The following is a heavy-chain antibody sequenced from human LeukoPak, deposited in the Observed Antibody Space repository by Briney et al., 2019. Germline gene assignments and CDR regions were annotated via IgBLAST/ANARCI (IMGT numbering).Heavy chain of an antibody. CDR1: GGSISSYY. CDR2: IYYSGST. V-gene: IGHV4-59*06. CDR3: ARASRDYYDSSGYANFDY. J-gene: IGHJ4*02. Sequence: SETLSLTCTVSGGSISSYYWSWIRQHPGKGLEWIGYIYYSGSTYYNPSLKSRVTISVDTSKNQFSLKLSSVTAADTAVYYCARASRDYYDSSGYANFDYWGQGTLVTVSS. D-gene: IGHD3-22*01.